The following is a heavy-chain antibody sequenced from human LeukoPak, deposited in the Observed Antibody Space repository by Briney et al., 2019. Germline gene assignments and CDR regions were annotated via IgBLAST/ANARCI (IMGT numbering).Heavy chain of an antibody. CDR3: GKTTVGYSSGQKPAWPVDY. V-gene: IGHV3-23*01. D-gene: IGHD5-18*01. J-gene: IGHJ4*02. CDR1: GFTFCSHA. CDR2: LFGRGDSP. Sequence: SGGSLRLSCEPSGFTFCSHAMYRVRHAPGEGLEWVADLFGRGDSPHYPDPVKGRFTISRDNSRNTVYLQINSPRAEDTAVHYCGKTTVGYSSGQKPAWPVDYWGQGTLVAVSS.